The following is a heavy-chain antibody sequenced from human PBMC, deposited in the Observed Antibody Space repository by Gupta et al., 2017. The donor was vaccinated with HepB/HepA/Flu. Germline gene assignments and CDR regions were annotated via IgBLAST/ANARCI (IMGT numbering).Heavy chain of an antibody. J-gene: IGHJ4*02. CDR2: INPNSGGT. CDR1: GYTFPGYY. V-gene: IGHV1-2*04. D-gene: IGHD4-17*01. CDR3: ARVMGYGDYYFDY. Sequence: QVQLVQSGAEVKKPGASVKVSCKASGYTFPGYYMHWVRQAPGQGLEWMGWINPNSGGTNYAQKFQGWVTMTRDTSISTAYMELSRLRSDDTAVYYCARVMGYGDYYFDYWGQGTLVTVSS.